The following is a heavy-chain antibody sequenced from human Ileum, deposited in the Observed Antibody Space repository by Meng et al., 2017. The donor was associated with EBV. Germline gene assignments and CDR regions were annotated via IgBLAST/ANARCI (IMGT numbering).Heavy chain of an antibody. Sequence: QWQSQVWGQGLLNPSETLSLTCAVYGGSFSGYYWRWIRHPPGKGLEWIGEINHSGSTNYNPSLKSRVTISVDTSKDQFSLKLSSVTAADTAVYYCARGHDYGDYASDYWGQGTLVTVSS. CDR2: INHSGST. J-gene: IGHJ4*02. CDR3: ARGHDYGDYASDY. CDR1: GGSFSGYY. V-gene: IGHV4-34*01. D-gene: IGHD4-17*01.